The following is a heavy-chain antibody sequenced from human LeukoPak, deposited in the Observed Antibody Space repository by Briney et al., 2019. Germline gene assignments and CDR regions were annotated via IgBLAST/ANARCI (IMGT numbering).Heavy chain of an antibody. J-gene: IGHJ4*02. D-gene: IGHD3-10*01. V-gene: IGHV4-4*02. CDR2: IYHSGST. Sequence: PSETLSLTCAVSGGSISSSNWWSWVRQPPGKGLEWIGEIYHSGSTNYNPSLKSRVTISVDKSKNQFSLKLSSVTAADTAVYYCARQDYCGSGSYLLDYWGQGTLVTVSS. CDR1: GGSISSSNW. CDR3: ARQDYCGSGSYLLDY.